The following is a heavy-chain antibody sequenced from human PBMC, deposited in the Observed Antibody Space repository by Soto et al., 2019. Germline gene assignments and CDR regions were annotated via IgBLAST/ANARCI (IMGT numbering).Heavy chain of an antibody. CDR2: IRSKANSYAT. V-gene: IGHV3-73*01. CDR1: GFTFSGSA. J-gene: IGHJ6*03. CDR3: TKARYYYYYYMDV. Sequence: GGSLRLSCAASGFTFSGSAMHWVRQASGKGLEWVGRIRSKANSYATAYAASVKGRFTISRDDSKNTAYLQMNSLKTEDTAVYYCTKARYYYYYYMDVWGKGTTVTVSS.